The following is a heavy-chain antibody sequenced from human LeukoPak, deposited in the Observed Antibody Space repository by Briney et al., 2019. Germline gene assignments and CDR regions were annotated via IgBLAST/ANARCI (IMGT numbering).Heavy chain of an antibody. J-gene: IGHJ4*02. CDR1: GGSFSGYY. CDR3: AKVRGPFDY. CDR2: INHSGST. V-gene: IGHV4-34*01. D-gene: IGHD5-24*01. Sequence: SETLSLTCAVYGGSFSGYYWSWIRQPPGKGLEWIGEINHSGSTNYNPSLKSRVTISVDTSKNQFSLKLSSVTAADTAVYYCAKVRGPFDYWGQGTLVTVSS.